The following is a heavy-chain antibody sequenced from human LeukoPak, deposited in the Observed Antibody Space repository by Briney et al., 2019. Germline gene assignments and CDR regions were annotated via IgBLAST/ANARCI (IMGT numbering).Heavy chain of an antibody. D-gene: IGHD6-19*01. CDR1: GYTFTSYG. CDR3: ARGSDRYSSGWYSDFDY. J-gene: IGHJ4*02. CDR2: ISAYNGNT. V-gene: IGHV1-18*01. Sequence: GASVKVPCKASGYTFTSYGISWVRQAPGQGLEWMGWISAYNGNTNYAQKLQGRVTMTTDTSTSTAYMELRSLRSDDTAVYYCARGSDRYSSGWYSDFDYWGQGTLVTVSS.